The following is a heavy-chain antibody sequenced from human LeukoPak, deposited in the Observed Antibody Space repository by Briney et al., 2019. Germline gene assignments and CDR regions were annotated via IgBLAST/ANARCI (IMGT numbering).Heavy chain of an antibody. D-gene: IGHD3-3*01. J-gene: IGHJ3*02. Sequence: PSETLSLTCTVSGGSISSYYWSWIRQPAGKGLEWIGRIYTSGSTNYNPSLKSGVTMSVDTSKNQFSLKLSSVTAADTAVYYCARGEYYDFWSGYPAFDIWGQGTMVTVSS. CDR3: ARGEYYDFWSGYPAFDI. CDR2: IYTSGST. V-gene: IGHV4-4*07. CDR1: GGSISSYY.